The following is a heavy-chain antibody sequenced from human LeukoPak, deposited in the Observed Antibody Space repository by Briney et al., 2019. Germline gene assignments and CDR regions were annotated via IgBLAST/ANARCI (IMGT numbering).Heavy chain of an antibody. D-gene: IGHD6-13*01. J-gene: IGHJ3*02. CDR1: GGSISSGDYY. CDR2: IYYSGST. V-gene: IGHV4-30-4*02. Sequence: SETLSLTCTVSGGSISSGDYYWSWIRQPPGKGLEWIGYIYYSGSTYYNPSLKSRLTISVDTSKNQFSLKLSSVTAADTAVYYCARGVLRDSSPRANAFDIWGQGTMVTVSS. CDR3: ARGVLRDSSPRANAFDI.